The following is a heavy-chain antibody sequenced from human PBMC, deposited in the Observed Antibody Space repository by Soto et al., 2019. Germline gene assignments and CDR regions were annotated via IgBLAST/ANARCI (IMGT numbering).Heavy chain of an antibody. Sequence: ASVKVSCKASGYTFTSYGISWVRQAPGQGLEWMGWISAYSGNTNYAQKLQGRVTMTTDTSTSTAYMELRSLRSDDTAVYYCARAPCDGDCYSTEYFKHWGQGTLVTVSS. CDR1: GYTFTSYG. CDR3: ARAPCDGDCYSTEYFKH. V-gene: IGHV1-18*01. D-gene: IGHD2-21*01. J-gene: IGHJ1*01. CDR2: ISAYSGNT.